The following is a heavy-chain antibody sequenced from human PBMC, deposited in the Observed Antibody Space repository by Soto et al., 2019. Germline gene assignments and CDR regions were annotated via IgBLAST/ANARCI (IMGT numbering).Heavy chain of an antibody. D-gene: IGHD3-22*01. CDR3: ASPHSSSYHTWTKYYFDY. CDR2: SNPIFGTA. J-gene: IGHJ4*02. Sequence: QVQLVQSGAEVKKPGSSVKVSCKASGGTFSSYAISWVRQAPGQGLEWMGGSNPIFGTANYAQKFQGRVTITADESTSTAYMEQSSLNSEYTAVYYCASPHSSSYHTWTKYYFDYRGQGTLVTVSS. CDR1: GGTFSSYA. V-gene: IGHV1-69*01.